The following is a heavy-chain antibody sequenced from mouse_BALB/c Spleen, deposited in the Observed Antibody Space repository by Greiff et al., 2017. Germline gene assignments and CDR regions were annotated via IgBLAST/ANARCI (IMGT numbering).Heavy chain of an antibody. CDR3: ARWDAMDY. J-gene: IGHJ4*01. CDR1: GYAFSSYW. Sequence: VKLMESGAELVRPGSSVKISCKASGYAFSSYWMNWVKQRPGQGLEWIGQIYPGDGDTNYNGKFKGKATLTADKSSSTAYMQLSSLTSEDSAVYFCARWDAMDYWGQGTSVTVSS. CDR2: IYPGDGDT. V-gene: IGHV1-80*01.